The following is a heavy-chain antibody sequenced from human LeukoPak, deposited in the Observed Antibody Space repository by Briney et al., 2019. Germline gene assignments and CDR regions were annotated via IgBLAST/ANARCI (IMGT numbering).Heavy chain of an antibody. Sequence: GGSLRLSCAASGFTFSSYSINWVRQAPGKGLEWVSSISSGGTFMYYADSVKGRFTISRDNAKKSVFLQMNSLRAEDSAVYYCAREPTGDYLGQGMLVTVSS. V-gene: IGHV3-21*01. CDR3: AREPTGDY. D-gene: IGHD1-1*01. CDR2: ISSGGTFM. J-gene: IGHJ4*02. CDR1: GFTFSSYS.